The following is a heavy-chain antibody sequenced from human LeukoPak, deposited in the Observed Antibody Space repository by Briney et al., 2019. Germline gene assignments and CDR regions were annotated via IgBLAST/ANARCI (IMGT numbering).Heavy chain of an antibody. CDR3: AKYRAPSGTLDY. J-gene: IGHJ4*02. Sequence: GGSLGLSCAASGFTFSSYAMSWVRQAPGKGLEWVSTFSGSGGTTYYADSVKGRFTISRDNSKNTLYLQMNSLRAEDTALYYCAKYRAPSGTLDYWGQGTLVTVSS. V-gene: IGHV3-23*01. CDR2: FSGSGGTT. CDR1: GFTFSSYA. D-gene: IGHD3-16*02.